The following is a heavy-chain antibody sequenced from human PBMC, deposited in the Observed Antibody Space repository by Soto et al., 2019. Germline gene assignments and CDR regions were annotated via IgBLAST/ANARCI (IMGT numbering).Heavy chain of an antibody. CDR2: IGWNGATV. V-gene: IGHV3-9*01. CDR3: GKDMQWLAVRVQIDS. D-gene: IGHD6-19*01. J-gene: IGHJ4*02. Sequence: EVQLVESGGGLVQPGRSLRLTCAASGFSFGDYGMHWVRHTPGKGLEWVSGIGWNGATVVYADSVKGRFTASRDNAKNSLYLQMNSLRHEDTALYYCGKDMQWLAVRVQIDSWGQGTLVNVYS. CDR1: GFSFGDYG.